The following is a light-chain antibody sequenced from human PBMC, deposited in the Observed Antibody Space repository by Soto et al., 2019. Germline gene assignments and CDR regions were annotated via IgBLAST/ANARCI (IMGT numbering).Light chain of an antibody. CDR3: QQDGSSPPYA. Sequence: EIVLTQSPGTLSLSPGERATLSCRASQSVSSSYLAWYQQKPGQAPRLLIYGASSRATGIPDRFSGSGSGTDFTLTISRLEPEGFAVYYCQQDGSSPPYAFGKVTKLEIK. J-gene: IGKJ2*01. CDR2: GAS. CDR1: QSVSSSY. V-gene: IGKV3-20*01.